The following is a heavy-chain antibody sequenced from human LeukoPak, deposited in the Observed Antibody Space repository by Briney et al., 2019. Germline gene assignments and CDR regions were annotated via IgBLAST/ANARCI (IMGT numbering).Heavy chain of an antibody. V-gene: IGHV3-23*01. CDR2: ISGSGGST. D-gene: IGHD2-2*01. J-gene: IGHJ4*02. Sequence: GGSLRLSCAASGFTFSSYAMSWVRQAPGKGLEWVSAISGSGGSTYYADSVKGRFTISRDNSKNTLYLQMNSLRAEDTAVYYCAKGYCSSTSCYARFDYWSQGTLVTVSS. CDR1: GFTFSSYA. CDR3: AKGYCSSTSCYARFDY.